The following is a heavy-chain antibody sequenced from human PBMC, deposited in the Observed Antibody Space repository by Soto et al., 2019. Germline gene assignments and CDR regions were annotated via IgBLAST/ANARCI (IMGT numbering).Heavy chain of an antibody. V-gene: IGHV5-51*01. Sequence: VESLKISCTASVYSVARPWIGWVRQLPGNVLQWMVLIYPDDSDTRYSPSLQGQVTISDDKSINTAYLQWSSLQASDTAMYLCARQDIVTNPLRGVYFDIWGQGALVTVSS. CDR2: IYPDDSDT. D-gene: IGHD2-15*01. J-gene: IGHJ4*02. CDR1: VYSVARPW. CDR3: ARQDIVTNPLRGVYFDI.